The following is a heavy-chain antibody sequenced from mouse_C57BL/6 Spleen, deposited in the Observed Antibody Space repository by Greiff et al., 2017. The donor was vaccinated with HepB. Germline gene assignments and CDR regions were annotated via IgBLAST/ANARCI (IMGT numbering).Heavy chain of an antibody. J-gene: IGHJ3*01. V-gene: IGHV2-2*01. CDR1: GFSFTSYG. D-gene: IGHD5-5*01. CDR3: ARKGALPRAWFAY. Sequence: VKLQESGPGLVQPSQSLSITCTVSGFSFTSYGVHWVRQSPGKGLEWLGVIWSGGSTDYNAAFISRLSISKDNSKSQVFFKMNSLQADDTAIYYCARKGALPRAWFAYWGQGTLVTVSA. CDR2: IWSGGST.